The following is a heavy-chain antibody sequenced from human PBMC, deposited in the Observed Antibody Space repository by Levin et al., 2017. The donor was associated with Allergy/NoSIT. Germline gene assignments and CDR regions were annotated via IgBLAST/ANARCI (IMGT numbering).Heavy chain of an antibody. CDR1: GGSISSSSYY. J-gene: IGHJ6*03. CDR3: ARTPRAVTTIINYYYMDV. D-gene: IGHD5-12*01. CDR2: VFYSAST. V-gene: IGHV4-39*01. Sequence: SETLSLTCTVSGGSISSSSYYWGWIRQPPGKGLEWIGSVFYSASTYYNPSLRGRVTISVDTSKNQFSLKVTSVTAADAAMYYCARTPRAVTTIINYYYMDVWGKGTTVTVSS.